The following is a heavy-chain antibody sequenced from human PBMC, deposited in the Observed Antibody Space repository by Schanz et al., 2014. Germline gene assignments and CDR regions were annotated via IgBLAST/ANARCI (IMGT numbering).Heavy chain of an antibody. D-gene: IGHD2-15*01. V-gene: IGHV3-7*05. J-gene: IGHJ6*02. CDR1: GFTFSKYW. CDR3: AKGMGYCSGGTCYDYYYYGLDV. CDR2: IKQDGSEK. Sequence: VQLVESGGGLVKRGGSLRLSCGGSGFTFSKYWMSWVRQAPGKGLEWVANIKQDGSEKYYVDAVKGRFTISRDNSENTLYLQMNSLSADDTAVFYCAKGMGYCSGGTCYDYYYYGLDVWGQGTTVTVSS.